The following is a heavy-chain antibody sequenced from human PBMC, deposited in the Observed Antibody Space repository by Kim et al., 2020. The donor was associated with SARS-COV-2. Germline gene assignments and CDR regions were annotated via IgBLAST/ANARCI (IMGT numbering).Heavy chain of an antibody. Sequence: ASVKVSCKASGYTFTSYGISWVRQAPGQGLEWMGWISAYNGNTNYAQKLQGRVTMTTDTSTSTAYMELRSLRSDDTAVYYCARVQLWWLVHRWFDPWGEGTLVSVPS. D-gene: IGHD6-19*01. CDR2: ISAYNGNT. CDR3: ARVQLWWLVHRWFDP. J-gene: IGHJ5*02. V-gene: IGHV1-18*04. CDR1: GYTFTSYG.